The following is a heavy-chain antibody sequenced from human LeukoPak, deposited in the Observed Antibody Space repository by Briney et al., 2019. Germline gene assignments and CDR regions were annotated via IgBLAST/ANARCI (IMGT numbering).Heavy chain of an antibody. J-gene: IGHJ4*02. Sequence: GGSLRLSCAASGFTFSSYEMNWVRQAPGKGLGWVSYISVSSGIFSADSVKGRFTISRDNAKNSLYLQMNSLRAEDTAVYYCARGRRGDGDSIDFWGQGSLVTVSS. CDR1: GFTFSSYE. V-gene: IGHV3-48*03. CDR3: ARGRRGDGDSIDF. CDR2: ISVSSGI. D-gene: IGHD4-17*01.